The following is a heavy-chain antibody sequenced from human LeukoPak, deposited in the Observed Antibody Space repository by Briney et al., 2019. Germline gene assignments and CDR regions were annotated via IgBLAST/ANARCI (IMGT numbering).Heavy chain of an antibody. CDR2: IYYSGST. CDR3: AREPVTTFYYFDY. V-gene: IGHV4-61*01. J-gene: IGHJ4*02. Sequence: PSETMSLTCTVSGGSVSSGSYYWSWIRQPPGKGLEWIGYIYYSGSTNYNTSLKSRVTISVDTSKNQFSLKLSSVTAADTAVYYCAREPVTTFYYFDYWGQGTLVTVST. D-gene: IGHD4-17*01. CDR1: GGSVSSGSYY.